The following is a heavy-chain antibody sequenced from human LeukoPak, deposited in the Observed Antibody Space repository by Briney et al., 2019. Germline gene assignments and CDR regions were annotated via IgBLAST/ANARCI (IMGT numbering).Heavy chain of an antibody. V-gene: IGHV1-8*01. Sequence: ASVKVSCKASGYTFTSYDINWVRQATGQGLEWMGWMNPNSGNTGYAQKFQGRVTMTRNTSISTAYMDLSSLRSDDTAVYYCARAAAYQGGFDPWGQGTLVTVSS. CDR1: GYTFTSYD. D-gene: IGHD6-13*01. CDR3: ARAAAYQGGFDP. J-gene: IGHJ5*02. CDR2: MNPNSGNT.